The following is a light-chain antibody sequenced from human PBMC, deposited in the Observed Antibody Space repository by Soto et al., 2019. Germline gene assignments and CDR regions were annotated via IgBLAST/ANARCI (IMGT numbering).Light chain of an antibody. V-gene: IGLV2-8*01. CDR3: SSYAGNNNFVV. CDR2: EVT. CDR1: SSNVGAHKY. J-gene: IGLJ2*01. Sequence: QSALTQPPSASGSPGQSVTISCTGTSSNVGAHKYVSWYQQHPGKAPKLMIYEVTKRPSGVPGRFSGSKSGNTASLTVSGLQAEDEADYYCSSYAGNNNFVVFGGGTKVTVL.